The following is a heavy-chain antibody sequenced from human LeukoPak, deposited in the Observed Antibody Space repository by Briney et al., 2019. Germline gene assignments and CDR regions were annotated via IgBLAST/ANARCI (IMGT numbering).Heavy chain of an antibody. CDR3: ARAFLVGYSPEEYFFDY. V-gene: IGHV4-39*07. J-gene: IGHJ4*02. CDR2: IYYSGNT. D-gene: IGHD2-15*01. CDR1: GGSIFSSNSY. Sequence: SETLSLTCTVSGGSIFSSNSYWGWIRQPPGKGLEWIGSIYYSGNTYYNASLKSRVTISVDTSKNQFSLKLNSVTAADTAVYYCARAFLVGYSPEEYFFDYWGQGTLVTVSS.